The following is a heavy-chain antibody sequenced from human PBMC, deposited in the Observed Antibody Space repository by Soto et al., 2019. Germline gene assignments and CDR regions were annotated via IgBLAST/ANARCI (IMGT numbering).Heavy chain of an antibody. CDR2: ISGTGGGT. V-gene: IGHV3-23*01. CDR3: AKEEAGSGYDPFFDY. D-gene: IGHD5-12*01. CDR1: GFTFSSYA. J-gene: IGHJ4*02. Sequence: EVQLLESGGGLVQPGGSLRLSCAASGFTFSSYAMNWVRQAPGKGLEWLSSISGTGGGTYYPDSVKGRFTISRDNYENTVYLQMNSLRVEDTAVYYCAKEEAGSGYDPFFDYWGRGILVSVSA.